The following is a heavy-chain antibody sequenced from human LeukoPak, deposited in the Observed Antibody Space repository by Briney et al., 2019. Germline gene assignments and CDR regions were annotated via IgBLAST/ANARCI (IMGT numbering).Heavy chain of an antibody. Sequence: ASVKVSCKASGYTFTSYGISWVRQAPGQGLEWMGWINAYNGNTNYAQKFQGRVTITADESTSTAYMELSSLRSEDTAVYYCARGTVVVAATFLARGLNIWGQGTMVTVSS. V-gene: IGHV1-18*01. J-gene: IGHJ3*02. CDR3: ARGTVVVAATFLARGLNI. CDR2: INAYNGNT. D-gene: IGHD2-15*01. CDR1: GYTFTSYG.